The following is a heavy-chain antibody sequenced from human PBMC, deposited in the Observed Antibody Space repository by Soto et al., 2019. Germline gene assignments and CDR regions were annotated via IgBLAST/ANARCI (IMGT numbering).Heavy chain of an antibody. V-gene: IGHV4-30-2*01. D-gene: IGHD3-10*01. CDR3: ARVRGSWFGELLGTDYFDY. CDR1: GGSISSGGYS. CDR2: IYHSGST. Sequence: QLQLQESGSGLVKPSQTLSLTCAVSGGSISSGGYSWSWIRQPPGKGLEWIGYIYHSGSTYYNPSQKSRVTISVDRSKNQFSLKLSSVTAADTAVYYCARVRGSWFGELLGTDYFDYWGQGTLVTVSS. J-gene: IGHJ4*02.